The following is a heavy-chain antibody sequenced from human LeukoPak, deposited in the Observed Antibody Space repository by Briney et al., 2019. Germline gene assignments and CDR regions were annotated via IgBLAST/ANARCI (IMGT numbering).Heavy chain of an antibody. V-gene: IGHV4-38-2*01. D-gene: IGHD6-25*01. J-gene: IGHJ3*02. CDR1: GYSIRTGYY. CDR2: VYHTGNT. Sequence: SETLSLTCDVSGYSIRTGYYWGWVRQPPGKDLEWIGSVYHTGNTYYNPSLQSRVNILVDTSKNQFSLSLTSVIAADTAVYYCARSYCSVGAFDNWGQGTMVTVSS. CDR3: ARSYCSVGAFDN.